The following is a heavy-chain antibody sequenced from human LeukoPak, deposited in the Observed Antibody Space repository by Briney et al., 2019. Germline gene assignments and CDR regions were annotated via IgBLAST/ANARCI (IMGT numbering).Heavy chain of an antibody. V-gene: IGHV1-18*01. CDR3: ARRWYSWHDHAFDI. J-gene: IGHJ3*02. CDR1: GYTFTSYG. D-gene: IGHD1-1*01. Sequence: ASVKVSCKASGYTFTSYGISWVRQAPGQGLEWMGWISAYNGNTNYAQKLQGRVTMTTDTSTSTAYMELRSLRSDDTAVYYCARRWYSWHDHAFDIWGQGTMVTVSS. CDR2: ISAYNGNT.